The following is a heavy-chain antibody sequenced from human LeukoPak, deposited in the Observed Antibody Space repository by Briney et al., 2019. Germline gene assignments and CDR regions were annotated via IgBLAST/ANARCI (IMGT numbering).Heavy chain of an antibody. D-gene: IGHD3-22*01. V-gene: IGHV3-30*02. J-gene: IGHJ1*01. CDR3: AKEPDYYDSSGDSGEYFQH. CDR2: IRYDGSNK. CDR1: GFTFSSYG. Sequence: GGSLRLSCAASGFTFSSYGMHWVRQAPGKGLEWVAFIRYDGSNKYYAGSVKGRFTISRDNSKNTLYLQMNSLRAEDTAVYYCAKEPDYYDSSGDSGEYFQHWGQGTLVTVSS.